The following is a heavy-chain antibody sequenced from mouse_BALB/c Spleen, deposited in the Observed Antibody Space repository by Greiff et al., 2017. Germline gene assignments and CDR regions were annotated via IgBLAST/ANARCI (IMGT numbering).Heavy chain of an antibody. CDR2: IRNKANGYTT. CDR3: ARDTAEAMDD. J-gene: IGHJ4*01. V-gene: IGHV7-3*02. CDR1: GFTFTDYY. D-gene: IGHD1-2*01. Sequence: EVQLVESGGGLVQPGGSLRLSCAPSGFTFTDYYMSWVRQPPGQALEWLGFIRNKANGYTTEYSASVKGRFTISRDNSHSILYLQMNTLRAEDSATYYCARDTAEAMDDWGQGTAVTVSS.